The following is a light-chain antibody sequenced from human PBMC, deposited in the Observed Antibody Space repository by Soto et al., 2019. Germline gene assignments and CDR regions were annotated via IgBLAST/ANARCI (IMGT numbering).Light chain of an antibody. CDR1: QGISSW. Sequence: DIQMTQSPSSVSASVGDRVTITCRASQGISSWLAWYQQKPGKAPKLLIYKASTLKSGVPSRFSGSGSGTEFTLTISSLQPDDSATYYCQQYNSYPWTFGQGTKVDIK. CDR3: QQYNSYPWT. CDR2: KAS. J-gene: IGKJ1*01. V-gene: IGKV1-5*03.